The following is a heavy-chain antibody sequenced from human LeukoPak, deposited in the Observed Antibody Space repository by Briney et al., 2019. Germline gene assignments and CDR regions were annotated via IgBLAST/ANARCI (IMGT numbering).Heavy chain of an antibody. Sequence: SQTLSLTCAISGDSVSSNSDVWNWIRQSPSRGLEWLGRTSYRSRWYNDYAVSVKSRIIINPDTSKNQFSLQLNSVTPEDTAVYYCARGPGMRYDFWSGYSYWGQGTLVTVSS. V-gene: IGHV6-1*01. CDR2: TSYRSRWYN. CDR3: ARGPGMRYDFWSGYSY. D-gene: IGHD3-3*01. CDR1: GDSVSSNSDV. J-gene: IGHJ4*02.